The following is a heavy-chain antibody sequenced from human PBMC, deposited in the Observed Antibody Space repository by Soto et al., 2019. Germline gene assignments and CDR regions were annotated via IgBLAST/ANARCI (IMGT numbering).Heavy chain of an antibody. D-gene: IGHD1-20*01. CDR2: VSPVLQIT. Sequence: QVQQVQSGAEVRSPGSSVKLSCKASGDIFDTYTINWVRQAPGQGLEWLGGVSPVLQITNSAQKFQGRLTFTADEGSRTAFLEVSRLRSEDTAVYYCARDHIKKLPGYGMHVWGPGTTVTVSS. CDR1: GDIFDTYT. V-gene: IGHV1-69*01. J-gene: IGHJ6*02. CDR3: ARDHIKKLPGYGMHV.